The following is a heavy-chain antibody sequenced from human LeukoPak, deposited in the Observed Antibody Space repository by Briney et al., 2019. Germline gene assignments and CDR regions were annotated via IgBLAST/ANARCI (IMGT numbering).Heavy chain of an antibody. CDR2: INHSGST. V-gene: IGHV4-34*01. CDR1: GFTFSSYW. D-gene: IGHD5-18*01. J-gene: IGHJ4*02. CDR3: ARGRVLGYSYGYYFDY. Sequence: GSLRLSCAASGFTFSSYWMSWIRQPPGKGLEWIGEINHSGSTNYNPSLKSRVTISVDTSKNQFSLKLSSVTAADTAVYYCARGRVLGYSYGYYFDYWGQGTLVTVSS.